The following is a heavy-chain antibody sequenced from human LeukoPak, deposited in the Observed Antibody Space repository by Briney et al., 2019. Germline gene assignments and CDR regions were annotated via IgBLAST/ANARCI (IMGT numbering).Heavy chain of an antibody. CDR2: IGGRDGST. J-gene: IGHJ4*02. CDR1: GFTFSSYG. V-gene: IGHV3-23*01. D-gene: IGHD3-10*01. Sequence: GGSLRLSCAASGFTFSSYGMSWVRQAPGKGLEWVSAIGGRDGSTYYADSVKGRFTISRDNSKNTLYVQMNSLRAEDTAVYYCAKGHYYGSGSLDYWGQGTLVTVSP. CDR3: AKGHYYGSGSLDY.